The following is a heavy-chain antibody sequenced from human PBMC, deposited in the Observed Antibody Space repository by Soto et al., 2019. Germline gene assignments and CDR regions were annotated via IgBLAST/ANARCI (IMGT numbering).Heavy chain of an antibody. D-gene: IGHD6-6*01. Sequence: ASVKVSCKASGYTFTGYYMHWVRQAPGQGLEWMGWINPNSGGTNYAQKLQGRVTMTRDTSISTAYMELSRLRSDDTAVYYCARATFSSSSSYYYYYGMDVWGQGTTVTVSS. CDR3: ARATFSSSSSYYYYYGMDV. CDR2: INPNSGGT. J-gene: IGHJ6*02. CDR1: GYTFTGYY. V-gene: IGHV1-2*02.